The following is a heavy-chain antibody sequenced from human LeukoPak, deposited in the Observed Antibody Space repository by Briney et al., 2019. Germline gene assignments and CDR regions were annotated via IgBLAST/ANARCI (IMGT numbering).Heavy chain of an antibody. CDR1: GFTFNGYA. D-gene: IGHD2-21*02. CDR2: IPSNGGTT. Sequence: GGSLRLSWSASGFTFNGYAMHWVRQAPGKGLEYVSGIPSNGGTTYYADSVKGRFTISRDNSKNTLYLQMSSLRAEDTAVYFCVRDRVVVTATFDCWGQGTLVTVSS. CDR3: VRDRVVVTATFDC. J-gene: IGHJ4*02. V-gene: IGHV3-64D*06.